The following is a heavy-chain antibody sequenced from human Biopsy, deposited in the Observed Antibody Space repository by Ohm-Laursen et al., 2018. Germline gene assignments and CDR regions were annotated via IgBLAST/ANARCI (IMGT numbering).Heavy chain of an antibody. V-gene: IGHV1-2*02. CDR1: GYTFTSYH. J-gene: IGHJ5*02. CDR2: INAKTGDT. Sequence: GASAKVSCKASGYTFTSYHVHWVRQAPGQGLEWMGWINAKTGDTNYAQKFQGRVTMTRDTSISTAYVDLSSLRSDDTAVYYCTRGGYYYDSLAYYYWFDPWGQGTLVTVSS. CDR3: TRGGYYYDSLAYYYWFDP. D-gene: IGHD3-22*01.